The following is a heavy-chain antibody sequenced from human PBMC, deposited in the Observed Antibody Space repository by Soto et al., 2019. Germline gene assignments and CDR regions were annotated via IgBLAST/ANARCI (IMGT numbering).Heavy chain of an antibody. Sequence: SETLSLTCTVSGGSVSSGSYYWIWIRHPPGKGLEWIGYIYYSGSTNYNPSLKSRVTISVDTSKNQFSLKLSSVTAADTAVYYCARWDDYGDYGSNYWGQGTLVTVSS. J-gene: IGHJ4*02. CDR2: IYYSGST. V-gene: IGHV4-61*01. D-gene: IGHD4-17*01. CDR3: ARWDDYGDYGSNY. CDR1: GGSVSSGSYY.